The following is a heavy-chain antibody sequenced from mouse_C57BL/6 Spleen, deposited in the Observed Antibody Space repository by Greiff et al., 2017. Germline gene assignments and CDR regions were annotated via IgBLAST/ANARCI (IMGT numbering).Heavy chain of an antibody. CDR1: GFTFSDYG. J-gene: IGHJ4*01. D-gene: IGHD2-5*01. V-gene: IGHV5-17*01. CDR2: ISSGSSTI. CDR3: ARREYSNYDYYAMDY. Sequence: DVMLVESGGGLVKPGGSLKLSCAASGFTFSDYGMHWVRQAPEKGLEWVAYISSGSSTIYYADTVKGRFTISRDNAKNTLFLQMTSLRSDDTAMYYCARREYSNYDYYAMDYWGQGTSVTVSS.